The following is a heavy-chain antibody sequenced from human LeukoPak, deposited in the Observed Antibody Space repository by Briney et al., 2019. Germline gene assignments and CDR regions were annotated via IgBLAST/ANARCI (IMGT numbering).Heavy chain of an antibody. CDR2: IRYDGSNK. J-gene: IGHJ4*02. Sequence: GGSLRLSCAASGFTFSSYGMHWVRQAPGKGLEWVAFIRYDGSNKYYADSVKGRFTISRDNSKNTLYQQMNSLRAEDTAVYYCAKDLSGYGGDYYFDYWGQGTLVTVSS. CDR3: AKDLSGYGGDYYFDY. CDR1: GFTFSSYG. V-gene: IGHV3-30*02. D-gene: IGHD3-3*01.